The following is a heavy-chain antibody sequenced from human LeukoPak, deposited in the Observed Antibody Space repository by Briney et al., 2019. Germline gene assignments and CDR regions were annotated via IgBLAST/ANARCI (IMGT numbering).Heavy chain of an antibody. CDR1: GFTSSSYT. Sequence: GGSLRLSCAASGFTSSSYTMSWVRQAPGEGLEWVSTITTSDGNTYYADPVKGRFTVSRDNSKNTLFLQMNSLRAEDTAVYYCAKDGGLWVSAHWGDSWGRGTLVTVSS. CDR3: AKDGGLWVSAHWGDS. CDR2: ITTSDGNT. D-gene: IGHD7-27*01. V-gene: IGHV3-23*01. J-gene: IGHJ4*02.